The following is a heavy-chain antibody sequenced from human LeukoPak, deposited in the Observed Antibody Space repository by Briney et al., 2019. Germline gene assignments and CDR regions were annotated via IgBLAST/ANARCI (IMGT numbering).Heavy chain of an antibody. D-gene: IGHD3-22*01. J-gene: IGHJ4*02. CDR3: AKDHRRYYYDSTGYYFDY. CDR2: ISYDGSNK. V-gene: IGHV3-30*18. Sequence: PGRSLRLSCAASGFTLSNYVMHWVRQAPAKGLEWVAIISYDGSNKYYADSVKGRFTISRDNSKNTLYLQMNSLRAEDTAVYYCAKDHRRYYYDSTGYYFDYWGQGTLVTVSS. CDR1: GFTLSNYV.